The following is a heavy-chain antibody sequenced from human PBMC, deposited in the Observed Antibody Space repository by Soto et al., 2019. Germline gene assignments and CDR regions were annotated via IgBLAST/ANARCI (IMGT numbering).Heavy chain of an antibody. CDR2: INADSGDT. D-gene: IGHD3-10*01. CDR1: GYTFTGYY. Sequence: GASVKVSCKASGYTFTGYYMQWVRQAPGQRLEWMGWINADSGDTNYAQKVQGRVTMTRDTAGSTAYMELSSLRSEDTAVYYCARDFGRNYVAYWGQGTLVTVSS. CDR3: ARDFGRNYVAY. J-gene: IGHJ4*02. V-gene: IGHV1-2*02.